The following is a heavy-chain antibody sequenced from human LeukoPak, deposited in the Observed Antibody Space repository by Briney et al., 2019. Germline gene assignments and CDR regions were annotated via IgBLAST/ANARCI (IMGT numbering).Heavy chain of an antibody. CDR2: IYYTGST. Sequence: PSETLSLTCTVSGDAISNSYWTWIQQPPGKGLEWIGCIYYTGSTTYNSSLKSRVTISLDTSKNQLSLKLSSVTAADTAVYYCARVNSDYYGRGSYYPDYWGQGTLVTVSS. V-gene: IGHV4-59*01. D-gene: IGHD3-10*01. J-gene: IGHJ4*02. CDR3: ARVNSDYYGRGSYYPDY. CDR1: GDAISNSY.